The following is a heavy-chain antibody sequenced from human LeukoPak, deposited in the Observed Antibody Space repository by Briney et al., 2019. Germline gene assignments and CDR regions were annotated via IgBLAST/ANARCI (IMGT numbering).Heavy chain of an antibody. J-gene: IGHJ4*02. V-gene: IGHV4-4*07. CDR2: IYTSGST. CDR1: GGSITSYY. D-gene: IGHD2-15*01. Sequence: PSEPLSLPCTVSGGSITSYYWSWIRQPAGRGLEWIGRIYTSGSTNYNPSLKSRVTMSVDTSKNQFSLKLSSVTAAGTAVYYCARENYCSGGSCYGYFDYWGQGTLVTVSS. CDR3: ARENYCSGGSCYGYFDY.